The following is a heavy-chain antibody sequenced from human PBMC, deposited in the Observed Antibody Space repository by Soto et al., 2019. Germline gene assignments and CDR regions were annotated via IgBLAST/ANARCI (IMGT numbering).Heavy chain of an antibody. J-gene: IGHJ6*02. CDR3: ARDLRQGASGATVYGMDV. CDR1: GFIFSNNG. Sequence: QVQLVESGGGEVQPGTSLRLSCIASGFIFSNNGMHWVRQAPGKGLEWVALVSHDGRKTFYADSVKGRLTIYRDNSKNTVYLHMNNLRPEATAVYRCARDLRQGASGATVYGMDVWGQGTTVTVSS. CDR2: VSHDGRKT. V-gene: IGHV3-30*03. D-gene: IGHD7-27*01.